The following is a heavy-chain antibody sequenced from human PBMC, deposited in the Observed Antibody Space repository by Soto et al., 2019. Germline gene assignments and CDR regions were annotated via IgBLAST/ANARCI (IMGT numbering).Heavy chain of an antibody. Sequence: SETLSVTCTVSGGSISSYYWSWIRQPPGKGLEWIGYIYYSGSTNYNPSLKSRVTISVDTSKNQFPLKLSSVTAADTAVYYCARVKHYYGSGSFDYWGQGTLVTVSS. CDR2: IYYSGST. J-gene: IGHJ4*02. CDR3: ARVKHYYGSGSFDY. V-gene: IGHV4-59*01. CDR1: GGSISSYY. D-gene: IGHD3-10*01.